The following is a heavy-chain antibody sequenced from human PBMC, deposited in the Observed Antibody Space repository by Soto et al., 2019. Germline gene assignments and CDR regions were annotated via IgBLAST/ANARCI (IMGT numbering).Heavy chain of an antibody. V-gene: IGHV3-23*01. CDR1: GFTFSKYA. Sequence: EVQVLESGGGLVQPGGSLSLSCSASGFTFSKYAMNWGRQAPGKGLEWVSGISGSGGFTYYSASVKGRFTISRDNSNNTLLLQMKSPTDEDTVIYYCAQVGSFYVPRSTFDSWGRGTVVTVSS. J-gene: IGHJ4*02. D-gene: IGHD1-26*01. CDR3: AQVGSFYVPRSTFDS. CDR2: ISGSGGFT.